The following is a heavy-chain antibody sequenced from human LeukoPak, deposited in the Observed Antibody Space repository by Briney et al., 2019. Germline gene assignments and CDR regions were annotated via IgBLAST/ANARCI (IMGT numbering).Heavy chain of an antibody. J-gene: IGHJ4*02. D-gene: IGHD2-15*01. V-gene: IGHV3-23*01. Sequence: PGGSLRLSCAASGFTFSSYAMSWVRQAPGRGLEWVSLFSGSSGRTYYADSVKGRFTISRDNSKNTLYLHMNSLRAEDTAIYYCAKRYCSGGSCYHRYFDYGGQGTLVTVSS. CDR1: GFTFSSYA. CDR3: AKRYCSGGSCYHRYFDY. CDR2: FSGSSGRT.